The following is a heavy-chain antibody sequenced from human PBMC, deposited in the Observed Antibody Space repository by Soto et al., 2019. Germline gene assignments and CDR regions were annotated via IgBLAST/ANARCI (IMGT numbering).Heavy chain of an antibody. CDR1: AFTFNNFW. V-gene: IGHV3-7*01. Sequence: GGSLRLSCAASAFTFNNFWMIWVRQAPGKGLEWVASINRDGTDKYCVDSVKGRFTISRDNAKNSVYLQMNSLRAEDTAVYFCARDPDIGVASIAFDAFDVWGQGTMVTVSS. CDR3: ARDPDIGVASIAFDAFDV. D-gene: IGHD2-2*01. J-gene: IGHJ3*01. CDR2: INRDGTDK.